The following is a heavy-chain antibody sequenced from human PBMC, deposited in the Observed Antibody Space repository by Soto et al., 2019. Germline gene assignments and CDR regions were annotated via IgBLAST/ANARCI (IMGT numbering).Heavy chain of an antibody. D-gene: IGHD3-22*01. CDR3: AKEQTPSYYDSSRYPGPFDY. J-gene: IGHJ4*02. V-gene: IGHV3-30*18. Sequence: QVQLVESGGGVVQPGRSLRLSCAASGFTFSSYGMHWVRQAPGKGLEWVAVISYDGSNKYYADSVKGRFTISRDNSKNTLYLEMNSLRPEDTAVYYCAKEQTPSYYDSSRYPGPFDYWGQGTLVTVSS. CDR1: GFTFSSYG. CDR2: ISYDGSNK.